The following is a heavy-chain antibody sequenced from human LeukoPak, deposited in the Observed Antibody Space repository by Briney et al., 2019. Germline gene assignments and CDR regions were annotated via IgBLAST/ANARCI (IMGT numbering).Heavy chain of an antibody. J-gene: IGHJ2*01. Sequence: SETLSLTCTVSGGSISSSSYYWGWIRQPPGKGLEWIGSIYYTRSTYYNPSLKSRVTISVDTSKNQFSLKLTSVTAADTAVYYRARGVTMIVVVIHDWYFDLWGRGTLVTVSS. CDR3: ARGVTMIVVVIHDWYFDL. CDR1: GGSISSSSYY. CDR2: IYYTRST. D-gene: IGHD3-22*01. V-gene: IGHV4-39*01.